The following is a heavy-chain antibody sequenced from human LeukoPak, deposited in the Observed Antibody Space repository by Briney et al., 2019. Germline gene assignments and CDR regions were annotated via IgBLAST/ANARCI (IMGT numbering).Heavy chain of an antibody. Sequence: GGSLRLSCAASGFSISDYYMSWVRQAPGKGLEWISYISSGAGSTIKYADSVKGRFTISRDNAQNSLFLQMNSLRAEDTAVYFCARARAAYFALFQHWGQGSLAIAS. CDR2: ISSGAGSTI. CDR1: GFSISDYY. J-gene: IGHJ1*01. V-gene: IGHV3-11*01. CDR3: ARARAAYFALFQH. D-gene: IGHD3-9*01.